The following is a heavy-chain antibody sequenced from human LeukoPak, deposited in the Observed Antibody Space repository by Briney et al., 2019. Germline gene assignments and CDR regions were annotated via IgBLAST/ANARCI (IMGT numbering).Heavy chain of an antibody. CDR1: GGTFSSYA. D-gene: IGHD2-2*01. CDR2: IIPILGIA. J-gene: IGHJ4*02. V-gene: IGHV1-69*04. Sequence: SVKVSCKASGGTFSSYAISRVRQAPGQGLEWMGRIIPILGIANYAQRFQGRVTITADKSTSTAYMELSSLRSEDTAVYYCASSPSYCSSTSCYFYWGQGTLVTVSS. CDR3: ASSPSYCSSTSCYFY.